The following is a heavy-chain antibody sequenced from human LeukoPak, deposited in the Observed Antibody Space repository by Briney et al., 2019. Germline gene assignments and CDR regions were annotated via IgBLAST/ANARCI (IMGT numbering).Heavy chain of an antibody. D-gene: IGHD3-3*01. J-gene: IGHJ4*02. CDR2: IRYDGSNK. CDR1: GFTFSSYG. CDR3: AKEAASYDFWSGYAHFDY. Sequence: PGGSLRLSCAASGFTFSSYGMHWVRQAPGKGLEWVAFIRYDGSNKYYADSVKGRFTISRGNSKNTLYLQMNSLRAEDTAVYYCAKEAASYDFWSGYAHFDYWGQGTLVTVSS. V-gene: IGHV3-30*02.